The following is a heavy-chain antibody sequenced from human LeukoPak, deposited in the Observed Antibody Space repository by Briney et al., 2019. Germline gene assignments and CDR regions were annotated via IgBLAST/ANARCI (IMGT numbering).Heavy chain of an antibody. J-gene: IGHJ4*02. CDR1: RFTFSNYP. CDR2: ISSDGNNK. Sequence: GGSLRLSCAASRFTFSNYPMHWVRQAPGKGLEWVAVISSDGNNKYYADSVKGRFTISRDNSKNTLYLQMNSLRAEDTAVYYCETSNFEAARPFDYWGQGTLVTVSS. CDR3: ETSNFEAARPFDY. V-gene: IGHV3-30-3*01. D-gene: IGHD6-6*01.